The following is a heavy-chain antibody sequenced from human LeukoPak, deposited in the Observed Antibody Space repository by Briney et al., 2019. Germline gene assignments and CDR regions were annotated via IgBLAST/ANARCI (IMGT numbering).Heavy chain of an antibody. CDR3: ARVPVPYYYDSSGYYGGYYFDY. CDR2: IYHSGST. J-gene: IGHJ4*02. V-gene: IGHV4-38-2*02. Sequence: SETLSLTCTVSGYSISSGYYWGWIRQPPGKGLEWIGSIYHSGSTYYNPSLKSRVTISVDASKNQSSLKLSSVTAADTAVYYCARVPVPYYYDSSGYYGGYYFDYWGQGTLVTVFS. CDR1: GYSISSGYY. D-gene: IGHD3-22*01.